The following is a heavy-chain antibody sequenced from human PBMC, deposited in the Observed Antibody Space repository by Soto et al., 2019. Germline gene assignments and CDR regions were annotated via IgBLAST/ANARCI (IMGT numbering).Heavy chain of an antibody. CDR1: GGTFSSYA. J-gene: IGHJ6*02. D-gene: IGHD4-4*01. CDR2: IIPLFGTA. Sequence: QVQLVQSGAEVKKPGSSVKVSCKASGGTFSSYAITWVRQAPGQGLEWMLGIIPLFGTANYAQTFQGRVTLTADQSTSTAYMELSSLSGEYTAVYYCARPRSPVSQYYYYGIEVWGQWPTLTVSS. CDR3: ARPRSPVSQYYYYGIEV. V-gene: IGHV1-69*01.